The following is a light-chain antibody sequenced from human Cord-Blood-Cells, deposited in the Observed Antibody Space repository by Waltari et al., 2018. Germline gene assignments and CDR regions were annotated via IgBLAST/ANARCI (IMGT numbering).Light chain of an antibody. CDR1: QGVSSY. CDR3: QQRSNWPSLT. Sequence: EMVLTKFQPTLSLSPGERATLSCRASQGVSSYLAWYQQKPGQAPRLLIYDASNRATGIPARFSGSGSGTDFTLTISSLEPEDFAVYYCQQRSNWPSLTFGGGTKVEIK. V-gene: IGKV3-11*01. CDR2: DAS. J-gene: IGKJ4*01.